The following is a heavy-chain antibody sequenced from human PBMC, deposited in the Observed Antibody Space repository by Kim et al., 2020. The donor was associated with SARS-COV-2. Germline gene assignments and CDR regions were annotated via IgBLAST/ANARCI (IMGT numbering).Heavy chain of an antibody. CDR1: GYPFSSFA. J-gene: IGHJ4*02. CDR3: ARANSYCGGDCMAL. Sequence: ASVKVSCKAFGYPFSSFAMNWVRQTPEQGLQWMGCINTNTGTPWYAPDFTGRFVFSLDSSVNTAYLQINSLKTEDTAVYYCARANSYCGGDCMALWGQGTLVTVSS. D-gene: IGHD2-21*01. CDR2: INTNTGTP. V-gene: IGHV7-4-1*02.